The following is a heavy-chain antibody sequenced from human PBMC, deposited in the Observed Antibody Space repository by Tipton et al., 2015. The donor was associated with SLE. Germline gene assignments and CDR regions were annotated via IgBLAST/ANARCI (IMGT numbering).Heavy chain of an antibody. CDR1: GASMNSGSYS. J-gene: IGHJ5*01. D-gene: IGHD1-26*01. Sequence: TLSLTCSVSGASMNSGSYSWHWIRQPAGKELPWLGHIDSRGNTYYNPSLRRRVSISVDVSRNQFSLTLNSVTAADTATYSCARETGTYYSTWFDSWGQGTLVTVSS. CDR3: ARETGTYYSTWFDS. V-gene: IGHV4-61*09. CDR2: IDSRGNT.